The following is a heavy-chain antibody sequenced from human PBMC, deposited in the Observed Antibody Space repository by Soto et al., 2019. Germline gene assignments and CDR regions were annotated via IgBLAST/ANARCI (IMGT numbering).Heavy chain of an antibody. J-gene: IGHJ6*02. CDR1: GGSISSGDYY. V-gene: IGHV4-30-4*01. D-gene: IGHD3-16*02. CDR3: ARDSRTFGGVIVSPANYYYYGMDV. CDR2: IYYSGST. Sequence: PSETLSLTCTVSGGSISSGDYYWSWIRQPPGKGLEWIGYIYYSGSTYYNPSLKSRVTISVDTSKNQFSLKLSSVTAADTAVYYCARDSRTFGGVIVSPANYYYYGMDVWGQGTTVTVSS.